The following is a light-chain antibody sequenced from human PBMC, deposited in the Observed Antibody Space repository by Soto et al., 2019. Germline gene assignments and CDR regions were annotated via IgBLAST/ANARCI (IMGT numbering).Light chain of an antibody. V-gene: IGKV3D-20*01. CDR2: DAS. CDR3: QQYGTSPYT. Sequence: EIVLTQSPATLYLSPGERATLSCGASQSVNSSYLAWYQQKPGLAPRLLIYDASSRATGIPDRFSGSGSGTDFTLTISRLEPEDFAVYYCQQYGTSPYTFGQGTKLEIK. J-gene: IGKJ2*01. CDR1: QSVNSSY.